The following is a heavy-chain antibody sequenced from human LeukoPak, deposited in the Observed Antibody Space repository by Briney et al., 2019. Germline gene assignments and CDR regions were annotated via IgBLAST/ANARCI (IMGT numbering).Heavy chain of an antibody. J-gene: IGHJ4*02. CDR1: GFIFRNYA. V-gene: IGHV3-23*01. CDR3: AINGRDDHDKYFFDF. CDR2: ISGSGVGT. Sequence: PGGSLRLSCAGSGFIFRNYAMSWVRQAPGMGLEWVSAISGSGVGTNYADSVKGRFTISRDNSKNTLYLQMNSLRVEDTAVYYCAINGRDDHDKYFFDFWGQGTQVTVSS. D-gene: IGHD1-20*01.